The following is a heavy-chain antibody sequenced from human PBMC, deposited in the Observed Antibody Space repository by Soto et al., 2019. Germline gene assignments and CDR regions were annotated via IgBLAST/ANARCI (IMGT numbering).Heavy chain of an antibody. V-gene: IGHV1-58*01. CDR1: GFAFTSSA. D-gene: IGHD3-10*01. J-gene: IGHJ6*02. CDR2: IVVGSGNT. Sequence: SVKVSCKASGFAFTSSAVHWVRQARGQRLEWIGWIVVGSGNTNYAQKFQERVTITRDMSTSTAYMELSSLRSEDTAVYYCAAALLWFGELSYYYYGMDVWGQGTMVTVYS. CDR3: AAALLWFGELSYYYYGMDV.